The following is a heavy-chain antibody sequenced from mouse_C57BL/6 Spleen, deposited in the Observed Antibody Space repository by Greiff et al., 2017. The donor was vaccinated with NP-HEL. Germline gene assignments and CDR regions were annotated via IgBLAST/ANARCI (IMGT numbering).Heavy chain of an antibody. J-gene: IGHJ4*01. V-gene: IGHV1-85*01. CDR1: GYTFTSYW. CDR3: VGGFYGNYGLMDY. D-gene: IGHD2-1*01. Sequence: QVQLQQPGAELVKPGASVKMSCKASGYTFTSYWINWVKQRPGQGLEWIGWIYPRDGSTKYNEKFKGKATLTVDTSSSTAYMELHSLTSEDSAVYFCVGGFYGNYGLMDYWGQGTSVTVSS. CDR2: IYPRDGST.